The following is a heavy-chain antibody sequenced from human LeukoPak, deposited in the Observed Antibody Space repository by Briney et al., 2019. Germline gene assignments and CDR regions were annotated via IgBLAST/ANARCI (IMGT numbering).Heavy chain of an antibody. V-gene: IGHV3-23*01. CDR1: GFTFSSYA. CDR3: ARVGGITGTTNFDY. J-gene: IGHJ4*02. CDR2: ISGSGGST. Sequence: GGSLRLSCAASGFTFSSYAMSWVRQAPGKGLEWVSAISGSGGSTYYADSVKGRFTISRDNSKNSLYLQMNSLRAEDTAVYYCARVGGITGTTNFDYRGQGTLVTVSS. D-gene: IGHD1-7*01.